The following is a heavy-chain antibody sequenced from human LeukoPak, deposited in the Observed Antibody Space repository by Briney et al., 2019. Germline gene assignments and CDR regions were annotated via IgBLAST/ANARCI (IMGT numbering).Heavy chain of an antibody. J-gene: IGHJ6*02. D-gene: IGHD6-19*01. Sequence: PGGSLRLSCSASGFSLSDYGMSWVRQAPGKGLEWVSYITMNSVRFYADSVKGRFTISRDNDKNSVYLQMNSLRAEDTALYYCAKSGIAVPYGSPYYYYGMDVWGQGTTVTVSS. CDR2: ITMNSVR. CDR1: GFSLSDYG. V-gene: IGHV3-69-1*01. CDR3: AKSGIAVPYGSPYYYYGMDV.